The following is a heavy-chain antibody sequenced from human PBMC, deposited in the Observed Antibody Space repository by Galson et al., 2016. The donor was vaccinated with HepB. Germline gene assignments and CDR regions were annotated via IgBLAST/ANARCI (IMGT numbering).Heavy chain of an antibody. Sequence: ETLSLTCAVSGVSISSSNWWSWVRQPPGKGLEWIGEIYHSGSTNYNPSLKSRITISVDKSKNQFSLKLSSVTAADTAVHYCARTVATGDSYVHYWGQGTLVTVSS. J-gene: IGHJ4*02. D-gene: IGHD3-10*02. CDR2: IYHSGST. CDR3: ARTVATGDSYVHY. V-gene: IGHV4-4*02. CDR1: GVSISSSNW.